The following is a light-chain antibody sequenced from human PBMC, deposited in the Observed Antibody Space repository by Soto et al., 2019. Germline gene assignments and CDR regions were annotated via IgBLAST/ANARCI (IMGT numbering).Light chain of an antibody. CDR3: QQYSKWPIT. CDR2: DTS. CDR1: QSVSRF. Sequence: EIVLTQSAGTLSLSPGGRVSLSCGASQSVSRFLAWYQQRPGQAPRLLIYDTSTRATGVPARFSGSGSGKEFSLTISSLQSEDLAVYYCQQYSKWPITFGQGTRLEIK. J-gene: IGKJ5*01. V-gene: IGKV3-15*01.